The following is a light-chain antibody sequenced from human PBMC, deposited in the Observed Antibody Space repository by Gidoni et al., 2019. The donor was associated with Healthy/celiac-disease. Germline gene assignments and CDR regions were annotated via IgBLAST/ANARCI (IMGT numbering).Light chain of an antibody. V-gene: IGLV3-1*01. Sequence: SYELTQPPSVSVSPGQTASITCSGDKLGDKYACWYQQKPGQSPVLVIYQDSKRPAGIPERFSGSNSGNTATLTISGTQAMDVADYYCQACDSSTVVFGGGTKLTVL. CDR3: QACDSSTVV. CDR1: KLGDKY. J-gene: IGLJ2*01. CDR2: QDS.